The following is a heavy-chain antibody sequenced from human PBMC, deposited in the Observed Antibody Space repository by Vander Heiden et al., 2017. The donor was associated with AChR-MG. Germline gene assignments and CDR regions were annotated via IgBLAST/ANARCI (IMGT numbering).Heavy chain of an antibody. D-gene: IGHD2-2*01. CDR3: AKRGDIVVVPAARRYYGMDV. V-gene: IGHV3-23*01. J-gene: IGHJ6*02. CDR2: ISGSGGST. CDR1: GFTFSSYA. Sequence: EVQLLESGGGLVQPGGSLRLSCAASGFTFSSYAMSWVRPAPGKGLEWVSAISGSGGSTYYADSVKGRFTIARDNSKNTLYLQRNSLRAEDTAVYYCAKRGDIVVVPAARRYYGMDVWGQGTTVTVSS.